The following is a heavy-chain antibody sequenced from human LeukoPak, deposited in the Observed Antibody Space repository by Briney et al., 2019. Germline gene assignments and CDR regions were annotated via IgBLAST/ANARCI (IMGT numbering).Heavy chain of an antibody. V-gene: IGHV1-2*02. D-gene: IGHD2-2*01. CDR3: ARVFPVLDGIVVVPAARGWFDP. J-gene: IGHJ5*02. CDR1: GYTFTGYY. CDR2: INPNSGGT. Sequence: ASVKVSCKASGYTFTGYYMHWVRQAPGQGLEWMGWINPNSGGTNYAQKFQGRVTMTRDTSISTAYMELSRLRSDDTAVYYCARVFPVLDGIVVVPAARGWFDPWGQGTLVTVSS.